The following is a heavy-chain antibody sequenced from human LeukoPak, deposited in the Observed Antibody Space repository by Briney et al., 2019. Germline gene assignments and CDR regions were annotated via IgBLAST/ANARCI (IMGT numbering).Heavy chain of an antibody. D-gene: IGHD1-7*01. CDR1: GFTFSSYA. CDR3: ARGGGYNWNWGYAFDI. CDR2: ISSNGGST. V-gene: IGHV3-64*01. Sequence: GGSLRLSCAASGFTFSSYAMYWVRQAPGKGLEYVSGISSNGGSTNYASSVKGRFTISRDNSKKTLYLQMGSLRAEDMAVYYCARGGGYNWNWGYAFDIWGHGTMVTVSS. J-gene: IGHJ3*02.